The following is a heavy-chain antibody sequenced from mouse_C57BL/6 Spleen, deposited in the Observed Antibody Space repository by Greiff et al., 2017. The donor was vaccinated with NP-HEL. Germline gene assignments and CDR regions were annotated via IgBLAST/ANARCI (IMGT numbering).Heavy chain of an antibody. J-gene: IGHJ2*01. CDR1: GYAFSSYW. CDR2: IYPGDGDT. CDR3: ARHGQLRLFDY. V-gene: IGHV1-80*01. D-gene: IGHD3-2*02. Sequence: VQLQESGAELVKPGASVKISCKASGYAFSSYWMNWVKQRPGKGLEWIGQIYPGDGDTNYNGKFKGKATLTADKSSSTAYMQLSSLTSEDSAVYFCARHGQLRLFDYWGQGTTLTVSS.